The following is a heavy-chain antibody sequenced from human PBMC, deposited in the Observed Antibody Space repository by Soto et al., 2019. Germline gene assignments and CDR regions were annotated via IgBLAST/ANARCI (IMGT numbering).Heavy chain of an antibody. D-gene: IGHD6-19*01. V-gene: IGHV4-39*01. CDR1: GGSISSSSYY. CDR2: IYYSGST. J-gene: IGHJ5*02. Sequence: SETLSLTCTVSGGSISSSSYYWGWIRQPPGKGLEWIGSIYYSGSTYYNPSLKSRVTISVDTSKNQFSLKLSSVTAADTAVYYCARQSSGWYNWFDPWGQGTLVTVS. CDR3: ARQSSGWYNWFDP.